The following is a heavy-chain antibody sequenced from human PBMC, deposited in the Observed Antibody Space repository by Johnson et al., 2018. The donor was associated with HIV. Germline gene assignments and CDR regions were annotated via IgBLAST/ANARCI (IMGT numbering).Heavy chain of an antibody. CDR2: ISWNSGSI. J-gene: IGHJ3*02. CDR1: GFTFDDYA. CDR3: ARGYGVVIALLDAFDI. V-gene: IGHV3-9*01. D-gene: IGHD2-21*01. Sequence: VQLVESGGGLVQPGRSLRLSCAASGFTFDDYAMHWVRQAPGKGLEWVSGISWNSGSIGYADSVKGRFTISRDNSKNTLYLQMNSLRAEDTAVYYCARGYGVVIALLDAFDIWGQGTMVTVSS.